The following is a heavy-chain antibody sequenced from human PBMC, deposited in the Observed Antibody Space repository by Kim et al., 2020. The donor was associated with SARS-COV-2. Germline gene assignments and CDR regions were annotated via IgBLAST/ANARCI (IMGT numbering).Heavy chain of an antibody. J-gene: IGHJ4*02. CDR1: GYTFTSYG. CDR3: ARDLRRGIQLWLFSEFDY. CDR2: ISAYNGNT. V-gene: IGHV1-18*01. D-gene: IGHD5-18*01. Sequence: ASVKVSCKASGYTFTSYGISWVRQAPGQGLEWMGWISAYNGNTNYAQKLQGRVTMTTDTSTSTAYMELRSLRSDDTAVYYCARDLRRGIQLWLFSEFDYWGQGTLVTVSS.